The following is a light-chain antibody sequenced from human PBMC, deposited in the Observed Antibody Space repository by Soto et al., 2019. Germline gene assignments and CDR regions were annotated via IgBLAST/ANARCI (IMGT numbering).Light chain of an antibody. Sequence: DIQMTQSPSTLSASVGDRVTITCRASQSISSWLAWYQQKPGKAPKLLIYKASSLESGVPSRFSGSGSGTEFTLTISSLQPDDFATYYCQHFANLPMTFGQGTRLEIK. CDR3: QHFANLPMT. CDR2: KAS. CDR1: QSISSW. J-gene: IGKJ5*01. V-gene: IGKV1-5*03.